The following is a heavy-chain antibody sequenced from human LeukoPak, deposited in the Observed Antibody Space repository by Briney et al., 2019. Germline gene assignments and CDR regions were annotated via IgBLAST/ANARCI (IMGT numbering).Heavy chain of an antibody. CDR2: ISSSGKTK. CDR1: GFXLSGYE. Sequence: GGSLRLSCAASGFXLSGYEINWVRQAPGKGLEWVSYISSSGKTKFYADSVKGRFTISRDNSKNTLYLQMNSLRVEDTAVYYCARRATAMTRNDAFDIWGPGTMVTVSS. J-gene: IGHJ3*02. V-gene: IGHV3-48*03. D-gene: IGHD4-17*01. CDR3: ARRATAMTRNDAFDI.